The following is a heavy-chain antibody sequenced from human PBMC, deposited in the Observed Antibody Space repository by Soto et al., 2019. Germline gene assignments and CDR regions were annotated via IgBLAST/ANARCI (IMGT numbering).Heavy chain of an antibody. CDR1: GFTFSDYY. V-gene: IGHV3-11*01. D-gene: IGHD6-19*01. CDR3: AREYGYGWYYFDY. J-gene: IGHJ4*02. Sequence: PGGSLRLSCAASGFTFSDYYMSWIRQAPGKGLERVSYISSSGDTMYYADSVKGRFSISRDSAKTSLYLQMNSLRAEDAAVYYCAREYGYGWYYFDYWGQGTLVTVSS. CDR2: ISSSGDTM.